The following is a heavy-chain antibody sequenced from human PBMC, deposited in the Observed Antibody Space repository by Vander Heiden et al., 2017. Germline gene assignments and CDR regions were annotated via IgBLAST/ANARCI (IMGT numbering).Heavy chain of an antibody. V-gene: IGHV3-9*01. J-gene: IGHJ3*01. CDR1: GIGFEDDA. CDR3: VKDVGAAGSSFDV. Sequence: EVQLVEPGGGLVQPGRSLKPACAAFGIGFEDDAQEWVRQVQGKGLEWVAGISWNAGKVHYADSVKGRFTISRDNAKKSLYLQMNSLRAEDTALFYCVKDVGAAGSSFDVWGQGTMVTVSS. D-gene: IGHD1-26*01. CDR2: ISWNAGKV.